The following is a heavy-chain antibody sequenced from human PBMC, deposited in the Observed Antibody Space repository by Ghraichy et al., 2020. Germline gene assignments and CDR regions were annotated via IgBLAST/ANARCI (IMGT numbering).Heavy chain of an antibody. CDR3: ARGSSGWNYEDY. J-gene: IGHJ4*02. V-gene: IGHV3-7*01. Sequence: RQAPGKGLEWVANIKQDRSEKYYVDSLKGRFTISRDNAKNSLYLQMNLRVEYTAVYYCARGSSGWNYEDYWGQGNLVT. CDR2: IKQDRSEK. D-gene: IGHD1-7*01.